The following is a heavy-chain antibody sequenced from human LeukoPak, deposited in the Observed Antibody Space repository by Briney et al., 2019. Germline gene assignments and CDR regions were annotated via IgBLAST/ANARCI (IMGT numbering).Heavy chain of an antibody. V-gene: IGHV3-9*01. J-gene: IGHJ4*02. D-gene: IGHD3-10*01. CDR1: GFTFDDYA. CDR3: ARVMVVRGAFDY. CDR2: ISWNSGSI. Sequence: GGSLRLSCAASGFTFDDYAMHWVRQAPGKGLEWVSGISWNSGSIGYADSVKGRFTISRDNAKNSLYLQMNSLRAEDTAVYYCARVMVVRGAFDYWGQGTLVTVSS.